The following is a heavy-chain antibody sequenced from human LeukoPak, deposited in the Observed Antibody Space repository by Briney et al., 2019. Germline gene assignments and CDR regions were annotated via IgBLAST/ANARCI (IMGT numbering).Heavy chain of an antibody. D-gene: IGHD3-3*01. V-gene: IGHV3-7*01. Sequence: QPGGSLRLSCAASGFTFSTYWMSWVRQAPGKGLEWVANIKHDGSEKYFVDSVKGRFTISRDNAKNSLYLQMNSPRAEDTAVYYCARDFHGGSGATKFDPWGQGTLVTVSS. CDR2: IKHDGSEK. J-gene: IGHJ5*02. CDR3: ARDFHGGSGATKFDP. CDR1: GFTFSTYW.